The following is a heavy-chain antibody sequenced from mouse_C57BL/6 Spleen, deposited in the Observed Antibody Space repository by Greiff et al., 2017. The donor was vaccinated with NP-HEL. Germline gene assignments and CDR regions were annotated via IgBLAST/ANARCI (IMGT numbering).Heavy chain of an antibody. CDR1: GFNITNTY. CDR2: IDPANGST. V-gene: IGHV14-3*01. Sequence: VQLQQSVAELVRPGASVKLSCTASGFNITNTYMHWVKQRPEQGLEWIGRIDPANGSTKYDPKFQGKATITADTSSNPAYLQLSSLTSEDTACCYCSRNGNYVGWDFDVWGTGTTVTVSS. D-gene: IGHD2-1*01. CDR3: SRNGNYVGWDFDV. J-gene: IGHJ1*03.